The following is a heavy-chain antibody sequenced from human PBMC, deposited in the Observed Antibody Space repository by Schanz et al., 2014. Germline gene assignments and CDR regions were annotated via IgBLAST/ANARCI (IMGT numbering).Heavy chain of an antibody. CDR3: ARKMKLGVYGGKGHDSLDI. CDR2: IGNGGVTI. Sequence: QVQLVDSGGGLVKPGGSLRLSCTASGFPFSDYFMAWIRQPPGRGLEWVSYIGNGGVTIYYADSVKGRFTISRDNSKNSLYLQMNSLRAEDTAVYYCARKMKLGVYGGKGHDSLDIWGQGTMVSGSS. CDR1: GFPFSDYF. D-gene: IGHD4-17*01. V-gene: IGHV3-11*01. J-gene: IGHJ3*02.